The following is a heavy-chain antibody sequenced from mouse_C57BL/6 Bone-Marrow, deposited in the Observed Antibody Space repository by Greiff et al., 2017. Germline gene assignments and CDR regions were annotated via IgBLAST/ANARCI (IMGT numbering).Heavy chain of an antibody. D-gene: IGHD1-1*01. J-gene: IGHJ1*03. Sequence: QVQLQQSGPELVKPGASVKISCKASGYAFSSSWMNWVKQRPGKGLEWIGRIYPGDGATNYNGKFKGKATLTADKSSSTAYMQLSSLTSVDSEVYFCARESLYYYGSSYWYFDVWGTGTTVTVSS. CDR3: ARESLYYYGSSYWYFDV. CDR2: IYPGDGAT. CDR1: GYAFSSSW. V-gene: IGHV1-82*01.